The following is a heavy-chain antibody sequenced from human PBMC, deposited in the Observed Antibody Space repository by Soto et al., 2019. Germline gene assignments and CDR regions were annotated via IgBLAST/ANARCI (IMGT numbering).Heavy chain of an antibody. V-gene: IGHV3-30*18. D-gene: IGHD3-9*01. CDR3: EKDLLRYFDWSPLDY. CDR2: ISYDGSNK. Sequence: QVQLVESGGGVVQPGRSLRLSCAASGFTFSSYGMHWVRQAPGKGLEWVAVISYDGSNKYYADSVKGRFTISRDNSKNTLYLQMNSLRAEDTAVYYCEKDLLRYFDWSPLDYWGQGTLVTVSS. CDR1: GFTFSSYG. J-gene: IGHJ4*02.